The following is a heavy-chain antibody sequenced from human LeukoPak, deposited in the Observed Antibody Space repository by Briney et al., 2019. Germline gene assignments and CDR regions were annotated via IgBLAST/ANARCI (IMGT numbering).Heavy chain of an antibody. CDR2: INHSGST. Sequence: SETLSLTCAVSGGSFSGYYWSWIRQPPGKGLEWIGEINHSGSTNYNPSLKSRVTISVDTSKNQFSLKLSSVTAADTAVYYCARQGYDFWSGYYTGRYYYYYMDVWGKGTTVTVSS. CDR1: GGSFSGYY. CDR3: ARQGYDFWSGYYTGRYYYYYMDV. J-gene: IGHJ6*03. D-gene: IGHD3-3*01. V-gene: IGHV4-34*01.